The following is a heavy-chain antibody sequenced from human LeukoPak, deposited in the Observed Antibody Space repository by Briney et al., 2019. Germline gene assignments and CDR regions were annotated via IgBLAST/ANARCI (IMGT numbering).Heavy chain of an antibody. D-gene: IGHD2-2*02. CDR2: ISAYNGNT. CDR3: ARVRYCSSNSCYTAGAFDI. Sequence: ASVKVSCKASGYTFTSYGISWVRQAPGQGLEWMGWISAYNGNTNYAQKLQGRVTMTTDTSTSTAYMELRSLRSDDTAVYYCARVRYCSSNSCYTAGAFDIWGQGTMVTVSS. CDR1: GYTFTSYG. V-gene: IGHV1-18*01. J-gene: IGHJ3*02.